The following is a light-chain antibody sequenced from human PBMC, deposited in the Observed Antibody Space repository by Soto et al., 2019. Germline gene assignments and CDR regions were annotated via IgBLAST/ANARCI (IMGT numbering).Light chain of an antibody. V-gene: IGKV3-20*01. CDR3: KQYGSSPFT. CDR2: GAS. Sequence: ESVLTQSPGTLSMSPGERATLSCRASQSVSSSYSAWYQQKPGQAPRLLIYGASRRATGIPDRFSGSGSGTAFTLNISRLEPEDFAVYYCKQYGSSPFTFGPGTKVDIK. CDR1: QSVSSSY. J-gene: IGKJ3*01.